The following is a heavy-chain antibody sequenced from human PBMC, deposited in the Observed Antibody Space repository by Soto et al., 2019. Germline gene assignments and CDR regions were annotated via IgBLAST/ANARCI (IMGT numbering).Heavy chain of an antibody. CDR2: IKPDGSET. CDR3: ASGIDP. Sequence: EAQLVESGGLFAQPGGSLRLFCAASGFVFSVFGVNWVRQAPGKGLEWVANIKPDGSETAYVDSVKGRFTISRDNAKKFLYLQMNSLRVDDTAVYYCASGIDPWGQGTLVTVSS. CDR1: GFVFSVFG. J-gene: IGHJ5*02. V-gene: IGHV3-7*05.